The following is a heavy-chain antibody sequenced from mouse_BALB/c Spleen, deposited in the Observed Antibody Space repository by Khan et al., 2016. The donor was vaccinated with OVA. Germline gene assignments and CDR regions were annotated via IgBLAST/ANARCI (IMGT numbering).Heavy chain of an antibody. CDR1: GYSITSDYA. CDR3: ARAGTISTVVITDFDY. V-gene: IGHV3-2*02. J-gene: IGHJ2*01. D-gene: IGHD1-1*01. CDR2: IKYSGNT. Sequence: EVELVESGPGLVKPSQSLSLTCTVTGYSITSDYAWNWIRQFPGNKLEWMGYIKYSGNTSSNPSLKSRFPITRNTSTNQFFLPFSSVTTEDTATYYWARAGTISTVVITDFDYWGQGTTLTVSS.